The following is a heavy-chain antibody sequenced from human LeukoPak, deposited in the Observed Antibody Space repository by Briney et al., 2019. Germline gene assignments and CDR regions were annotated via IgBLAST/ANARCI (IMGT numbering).Heavy chain of an antibody. CDR3: AGGSRRDGYDY. Sequence: GGSLRLSCAASGFTVSSNYMSWVRQAPGKGLEWVSVIYSGGDAYSADSVKGRFTISRHNSKNTLYLQMNSLRAEDTAVYYCAGGSRRDGYDYWGQRTLVTVSS. J-gene: IGHJ4*02. CDR1: GFTVSSNY. V-gene: IGHV3-53*04. CDR2: IYSGGDA. D-gene: IGHD5-24*01.